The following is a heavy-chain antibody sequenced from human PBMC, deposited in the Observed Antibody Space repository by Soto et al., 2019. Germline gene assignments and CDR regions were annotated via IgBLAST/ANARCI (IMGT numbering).Heavy chain of an antibody. Sequence: GGSLRLSCAASGFTFSSYAMSWVRQAPGKGLEWVSAISGSGGSTYYADSVKGRFTISRDNSKNTLYLQMNSLRAEDTAVYYCAKDRLAVAGNRVFDYWDQGTLVTVSS. CDR1: GFTFSSYA. D-gene: IGHD6-19*01. CDR3: AKDRLAVAGNRVFDY. V-gene: IGHV3-23*01. CDR2: ISGSGGST. J-gene: IGHJ4*02.